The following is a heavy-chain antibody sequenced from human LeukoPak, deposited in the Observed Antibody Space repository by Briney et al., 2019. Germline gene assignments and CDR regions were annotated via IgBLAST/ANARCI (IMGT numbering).Heavy chain of an antibody. V-gene: IGHV1-3*01. CDR1: GYTLTSYA. Sequence: ASVKVSCKASGYTLTSYAMHWVRQAPGQRLEWMGWINAGNGNTKYSQKFQGRVTITRDTSASTAYMELSSLTSEDTAVYYCARDYDYLWGSYRANHNYFDYWGQGTLVTISS. J-gene: IGHJ4*02. CDR2: INAGNGNT. CDR3: ARDYDYLWGSYRANHNYFDY. D-gene: IGHD3-16*02.